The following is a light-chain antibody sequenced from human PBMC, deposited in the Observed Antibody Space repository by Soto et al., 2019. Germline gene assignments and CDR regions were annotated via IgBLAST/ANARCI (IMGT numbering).Light chain of an antibody. CDR3: QQFNSYPIT. J-gene: IGKJ5*01. CDR1: QSISSW. CDR2: KAS. Sequence: DIQMTQSPSTLSASVGDRVTITYRASQSISSWLAWYQQKPGKAPNLLIYKASSLESGVPSRFSGSGSGIEFTLTISSLQPDDFATYYCQQFNSYPITFGQGTRLEIK. V-gene: IGKV1-5*03.